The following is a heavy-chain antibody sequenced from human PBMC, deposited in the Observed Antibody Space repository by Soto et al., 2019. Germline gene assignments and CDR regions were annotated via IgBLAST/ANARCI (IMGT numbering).Heavy chain of an antibody. D-gene: IGHD2-15*01. Sequence: QLQLQESGPGLVKPSETLSLTCTVSGGSISSSSYYWGWIRKPPGKGLEWMASIYYSGSTCYNPSIKGRVTISVDTSNNQLSLKLRSVTGADAAVDYCARRVRFSGGSCPVAYAFDSWVQGTMVTVSS. CDR3: ARRVRFSGGSCPVAYAFDS. J-gene: IGHJ3*02. CDR1: GGSISSSSYY. CDR2: IYYSGST. V-gene: IGHV4-39*01.